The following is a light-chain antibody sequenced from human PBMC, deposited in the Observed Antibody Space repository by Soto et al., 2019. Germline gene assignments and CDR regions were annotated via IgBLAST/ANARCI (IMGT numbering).Light chain of an antibody. CDR2: GAS. V-gene: IGKV3-20*01. CDR3: HQYGSAPAWT. Sequence: EIVLTQSPGTLSLFPGEGTTLSCRASKSNSSSYLAWYQQKPGQAPRLLIHGASNRATGIPDRFSGAGSGTDFTLTISRREPEDFAVYYCHQYGSAPAWTFGQGTKVEIK. J-gene: IGKJ1*01. CDR1: KSNSSSY.